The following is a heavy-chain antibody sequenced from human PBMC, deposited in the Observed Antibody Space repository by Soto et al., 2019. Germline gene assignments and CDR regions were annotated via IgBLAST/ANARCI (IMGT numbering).Heavy chain of an antibody. V-gene: IGHV3-74*01. CDR3: ARGTRGGHLY. Sequence: GASVSLSCAASGFAFSSYWMHWVRQAPGKGLVWVSRINSDGSSTSYADSVKGRFTISRDNAKNTLYLQMNSLRAEDTAVYYCARGTRGGHLYWGQGTLVTVSA. CDR1: GFAFSSYW. J-gene: IGHJ4*02. CDR2: INSDGSST. D-gene: IGHD2-15*01.